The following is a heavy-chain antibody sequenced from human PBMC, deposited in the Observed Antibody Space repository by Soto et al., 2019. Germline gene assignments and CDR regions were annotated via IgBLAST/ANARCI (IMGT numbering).Heavy chain of an antibody. CDR2: ISSSGSTI. Sequence: PGGSLRLSCAASGFTFSDYYMSWIRQAPGKGLGWVSYISSSGSTIYYADSGKGRFTISRDNAKNSLYLQMNSLRAEDTAVYYCARCRRGVRGVYSYYYYMDVWGKGTTVTVSS. J-gene: IGHJ6*03. D-gene: IGHD3-10*01. CDR3: ARCRRGVRGVYSYYYYMDV. CDR1: GFTFSDYY. V-gene: IGHV3-11*01.